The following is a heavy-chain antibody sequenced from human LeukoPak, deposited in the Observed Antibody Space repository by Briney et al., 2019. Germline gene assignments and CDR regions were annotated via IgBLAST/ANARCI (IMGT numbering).Heavy chain of an antibody. V-gene: IGHV1-2*02. J-gene: IGHJ4*02. CDR1: GYTFTGYY. Sequence: ASVKVSCKASGYTFTGYYMHWVRQAPGQGLEWMGWINPNSGGTNYAQKFQGRVTMTRDTSISTAYMELRRMRCDDTAVYSCARAVDYYDSSGYSPGGDFDYWGQGTLVTVSS. CDR3: ARAVDYYDSSGYSPGGDFDY. CDR2: INPNSGGT. D-gene: IGHD3-22*01.